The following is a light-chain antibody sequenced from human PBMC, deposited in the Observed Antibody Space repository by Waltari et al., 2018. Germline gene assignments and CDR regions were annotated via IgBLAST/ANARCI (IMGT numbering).Light chain of an antibody. CDR2: DVN. Sequence: QSALTQPRSVSGSPGQSVTISCTGTSSDVGGYDYVSWYQQNPGKAPKLMVFDVNRRPSGVPDRFSGSKSGNTASLTISWLQAEDEADYYCCSYAGSYTWVFGTGTKVTVL. J-gene: IGLJ1*01. CDR3: CSYAGSYTWV. V-gene: IGLV2-11*01. CDR1: SSDVGGYDY.